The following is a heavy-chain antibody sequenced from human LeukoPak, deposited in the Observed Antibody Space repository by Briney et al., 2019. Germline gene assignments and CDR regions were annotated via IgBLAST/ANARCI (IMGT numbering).Heavy chain of an antibody. Sequence: GSLRLSCATSGFNFDRYTIHWVRQAPGEGLEWVSLAGWAGGTTYYSDSVRGRFTISRDSGKNSVYLQMNSLTTDDTAFYFCAKELDTMFFDYWGQGALVTVSS. D-gene: IGHD5-18*01. CDR2: AGWAGGTT. V-gene: IGHV3-43*01. CDR3: AKELDTMFFDY. J-gene: IGHJ4*02. CDR1: GFNFDRYT.